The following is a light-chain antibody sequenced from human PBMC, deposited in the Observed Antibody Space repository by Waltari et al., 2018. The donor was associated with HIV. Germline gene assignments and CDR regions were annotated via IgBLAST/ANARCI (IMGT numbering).Light chain of an antibody. J-gene: IGKJ1*01. V-gene: IGKV3D-15*01. Sequence: EIVMTQSPATLSVSPGERATLSCRASQSVSSNLAWYQQKPGQAPRLLIYDASTRATGIPAMFSGSGSATEFTRTISRLQSEDFAIYFCQQYNSWPPWTFGQGTKVEIK. CDR1: QSVSSN. CDR3: QQYNSWPPWT. CDR2: DAS.